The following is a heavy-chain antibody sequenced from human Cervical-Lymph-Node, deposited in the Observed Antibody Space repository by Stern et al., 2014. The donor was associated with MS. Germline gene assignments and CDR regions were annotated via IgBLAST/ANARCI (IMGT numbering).Heavy chain of an antibody. V-gene: IGHV3-30*01. D-gene: IGHD6-19*01. J-gene: IGHJ4*02. CDR2: ISYDGSNK. Sequence: VQLVESGGGVVQPGKSLRLSCAASGFTFSSYAMHWVRQAPGKGLEWVAVISYDGSNKYYADSVKGRFTISRDNSKNTLYLQMNSLRAQDTAVYYCAGGGVIAVAGTIDYWGQGTLVTVSS. CDR1: GFTFSSYA. CDR3: AGGGVIAVAGTIDY.